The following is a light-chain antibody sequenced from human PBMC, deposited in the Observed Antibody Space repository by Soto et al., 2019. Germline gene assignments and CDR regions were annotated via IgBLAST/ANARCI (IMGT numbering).Light chain of an antibody. CDR1: QPIINY. J-gene: IGKJ1*01. V-gene: IGKV1-39*01. CDR2: AAS. CDR3: QQSYSTPRT. Sequence: DIQMTQSPSSLSASVGDRVTITCRASQPIINYLNCYQQKPGKAPKLLIYAASTLQSGVPSRFSGSGSGTDFTLSIGSLQPEDFATYYCQQSYSTPRTFGQGTKVDIK.